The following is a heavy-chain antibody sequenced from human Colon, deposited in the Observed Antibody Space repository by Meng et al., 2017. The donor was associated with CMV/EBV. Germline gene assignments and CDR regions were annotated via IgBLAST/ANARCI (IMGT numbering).Heavy chain of an antibody. Sequence: VPLVQSGTEVKKPWASVKVSCKTSGYTFTANHLHWVRQAPGQGLEWMGWIYPQDGGTYFAQKFQDRVTLTRDTSITTAYMELSGLTSDDTAIYYCVRESWYFDFWGEGTLVTVSS. V-gene: IGHV1-2*02. J-gene: IGHJ4*02. D-gene: IGHD6-13*01. CDR3: VRESWYFDF. CDR2: IYPQDGGT. CDR1: GYTFTANH.